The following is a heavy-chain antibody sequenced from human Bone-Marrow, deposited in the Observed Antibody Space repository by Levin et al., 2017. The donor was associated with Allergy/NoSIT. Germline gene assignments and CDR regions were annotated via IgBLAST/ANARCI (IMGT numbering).Heavy chain of an antibody. CDR2: IYGSGTS. CDR1: GDSLINSY. V-gene: IGHV4-4*07. J-gene: IGHJ5*02. D-gene: IGHD6-19*01. Sequence: SETLSLTCSVSGDSLINSYWTWVRRPAGKGLEYIGRIYGSGTSNFNPSLRSRVTMSVDTSKNHISLDLTSVTAADTAVYYCARDVGSRGWPTWLDPWGQGTLVIVSS. CDR3: ARDVGSRGWPTWLDP.